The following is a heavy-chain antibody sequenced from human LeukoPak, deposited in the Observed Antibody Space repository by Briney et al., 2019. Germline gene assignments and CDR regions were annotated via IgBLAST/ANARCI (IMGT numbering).Heavy chain of an antibody. CDR2: IYPGDSDT. CDR3: ARAYNWNYRAFDI. J-gene: IGHJ3*02. Sequence: GEPLKISCKGSGYSFTSYWIGWVRQMPGKGLEWMGIIYPGDSDTRYSPSFQGQVTISADKSISTAYLQWSSLKASDTAMYYCARAYNWNYRAFDIWGQGTMVTVSS. CDR1: GYSFTSYW. V-gene: IGHV5-51*01. D-gene: IGHD1-7*01.